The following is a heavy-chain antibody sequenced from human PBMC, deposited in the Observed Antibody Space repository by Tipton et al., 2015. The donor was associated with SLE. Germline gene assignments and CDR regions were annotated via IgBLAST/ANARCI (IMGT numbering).Heavy chain of an antibody. D-gene: IGHD6-13*01. CDR1: GGSISSYY. Sequence: TLSLTCTVSGGSISSYYWNWIRQPPGKGLEWIGSIYYSGSTYYNPSLKSRVTISVDTSKNQFSLKLSSVTAADTAVYYCARVNSSSWHPNFDYWGQGTLVTVSS. CDR3: ARVNSSSWHPNFDY. J-gene: IGHJ4*02. CDR2: IYYSGST. V-gene: IGHV4-59*12.